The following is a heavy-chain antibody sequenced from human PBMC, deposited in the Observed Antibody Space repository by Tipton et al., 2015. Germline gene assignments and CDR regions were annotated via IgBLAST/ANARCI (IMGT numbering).Heavy chain of an antibody. CDR2: IKEDGSDK. CDR1: GFVFNNYW. CDR3: ARYVWLGTQETYAMDV. J-gene: IGHJ6*02. Sequence: GSLRLSCAASGFVFNNYWMSWIRQAPGKGLEWVANIKEDGSDKYYVDSVMGRFTISRDNAKNSLYLQMNSLRAEDTAVYYCARYVWLGTQETYAMDVWGQGTPVTVSS. D-gene: IGHD3-16*01. V-gene: IGHV3-7*01.